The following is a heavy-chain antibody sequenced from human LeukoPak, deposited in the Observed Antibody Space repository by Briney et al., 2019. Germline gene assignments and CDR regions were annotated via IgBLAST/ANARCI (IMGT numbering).Heavy chain of an antibody. D-gene: IGHD6-19*01. CDR1: GFTVSSNY. Sequence: GGSLRLSCAASGFTVSSNYMTWVRQAPGKGLEWVSSIDKIGVGTYYADSVRGRFTISRDNSKNTLFLQMNSLRAEDSAVYYCAKDYSLYSSGWWWDWGQGTLVTVSS. J-gene: IGHJ4*02. CDR3: AKDYSLYSSGWWWD. V-gene: IGHV3-23*01. CDR2: IDKIGVGT.